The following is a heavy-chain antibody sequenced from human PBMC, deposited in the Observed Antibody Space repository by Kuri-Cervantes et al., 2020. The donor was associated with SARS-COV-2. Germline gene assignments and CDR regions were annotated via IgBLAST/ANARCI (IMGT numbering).Heavy chain of an antibody. Sequence: GSLRLSCTVSGGSISSYYWSWIRQPPGKGLEWIGYIYYSGSTNYNPSLKSRVTISVDTSKNQFSLKLSSVTAADTAVYYCARDSAALGGFGELLPNWFDPWGQGTLVTVSS. CDR3: ARDSAALGGFGELLPNWFDP. V-gene: IGHV4-59*12. D-gene: IGHD3-10*01. CDR2: IYYSGST. J-gene: IGHJ5*02. CDR1: GGSISSYY.